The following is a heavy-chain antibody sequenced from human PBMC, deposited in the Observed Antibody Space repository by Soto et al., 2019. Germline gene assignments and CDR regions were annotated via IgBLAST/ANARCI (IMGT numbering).Heavy chain of an antibody. J-gene: IGHJ6*01. Sequence: QVQEVQSGAEVKKPGSSVKVSCKVSGGIFTNNAISWVRQAPGQGLEWLGGVIPLFDTAHYAQIFRARLRTAADGATTTAYMALRGLTSADTGVNFCATGEHNDGYNCYHGMDVWGQGTTVTVSA. V-gene: IGHV1-69*01. CDR3: ATGEHNDGYNCYHGMDV. CDR2: VIPLFDTA. D-gene: IGHD3-16*01. CDR1: GGIFTNNA.